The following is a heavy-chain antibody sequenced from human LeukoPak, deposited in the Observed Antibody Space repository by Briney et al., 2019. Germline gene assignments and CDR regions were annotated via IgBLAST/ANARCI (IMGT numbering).Heavy chain of an antibody. CDR1: GGSISSSSYY. CDR3: ARVAYGSGSRLIDC. J-gene: IGHJ4*02. V-gene: IGHV4-39*07. Sequence: PSETLSLTCTVSGGSISSSSYYWGWIRQPPGKGLEWIGSIYYSGSTNYNPSLKSRVSISVDTSKNQFSLKLTSVTAADTAVYYCARVAYGSGSRLIDCWGQGTLVTISS. D-gene: IGHD3-10*01. CDR2: IYYSGST.